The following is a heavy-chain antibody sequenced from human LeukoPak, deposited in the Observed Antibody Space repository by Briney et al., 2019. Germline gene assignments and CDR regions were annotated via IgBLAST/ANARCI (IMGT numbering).Heavy chain of an antibody. CDR3: AKDVSPIAN. J-gene: IGHJ4*02. CDR1: GFTFRSHG. D-gene: IGHD6-13*01. V-gene: IGHV3-23*01. Sequence: PGGSLRLSCAASGFTFRSHGMSWVRQAPGKGLEWVSAISASGDTTYYADSVKGRFTVSRDNSKNTLYLQMSSQRAEDTAVYYGAKDVSPIANWGQGTLVTVSS. CDR2: ISASGDTT.